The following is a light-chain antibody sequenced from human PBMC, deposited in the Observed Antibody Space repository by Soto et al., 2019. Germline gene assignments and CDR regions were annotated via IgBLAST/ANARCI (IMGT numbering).Light chain of an antibody. CDR1: QRVSSSD. CDR3: QQYGSSPPVT. CDR2: GTS. V-gene: IGKV3-20*01. Sequence: EIVLPQSPGTLSLSPGERATLSCRASQRVSSSDLDWYQQKPGQAPRLLIYGTSGRATGIPDRFSGSGSGTDFTLTISRLEPEDFAGYYCQQYGSSPPVTFGQGTRLEIK. J-gene: IGKJ5*01.